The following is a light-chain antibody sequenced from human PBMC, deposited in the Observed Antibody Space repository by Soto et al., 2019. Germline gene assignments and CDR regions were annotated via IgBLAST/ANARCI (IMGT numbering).Light chain of an antibody. CDR3: QQYGSSPCT. J-gene: IGKJ2*02. Sequence: ENVLTQSPGTLSLSPGEGATLSCRASQSVTKNFLAWYQQKPGQAPRLLIYGASSRPGGIPDRFSGSGSGTDFTLTIPRLEPEDFAVYYCQQYGSSPCTFGQGTKV. CDR1: QSVTKNF. CDR2: GAS. V-gene: IGKV3-20*01.